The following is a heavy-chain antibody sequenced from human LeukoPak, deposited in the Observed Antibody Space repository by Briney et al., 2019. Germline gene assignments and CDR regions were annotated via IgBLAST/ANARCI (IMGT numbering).Heavy chain of an antibody. Sequence: QVQLQESGPGLVKPSQTLSLTCTVSGGSISSGDYYWSWFRQPPGNGLGCIGYIYYSGSTYYNPSLKSRVTISVDTSKNQFSLKLSSVTAADTAVYYCARLTQLAYYFDYWGQGTLVTVSS. D-gene: IGHD6-13*01. V-gene: IGHV4-30-4*08. J-gene: IGHJ4*02. CDR3: ARLTQLAYYFDY. CDR2: IYYSGST. CDR1: GGSISSGDYY.